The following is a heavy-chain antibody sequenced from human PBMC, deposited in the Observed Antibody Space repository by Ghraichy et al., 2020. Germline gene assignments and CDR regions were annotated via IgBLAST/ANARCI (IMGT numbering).Heavy chain of an antibody. CDR3: ARHEAVYAQFDY. J-gene: IGHJ4*02. D-gene: IGHD2-8*01. V-gene: IGHV4-39*01. Sequence: SETLSLTCTVSGGSISSSSYYWGWIRQPPGKGLEWIGSIYYSGSTYYKPSLKSRVTISVDTSKNQFSLKLSSVTAADTAVYYCARHEAVYAQFDYWGQGTLVTVSS. CDR2: IYYSGST. CDR1: GGSISSSSYY.